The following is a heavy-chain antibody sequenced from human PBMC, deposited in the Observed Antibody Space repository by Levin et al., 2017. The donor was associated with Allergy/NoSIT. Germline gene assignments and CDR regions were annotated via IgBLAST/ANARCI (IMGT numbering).Heavy chain of an antibody. V-gene: IGHV3-48*03. CDR3: ARQLGNFWSGYNYFDY. J-gene: IGHJ4*02. CDR2: ISSSGSTI. D-gene: IGHD3-3*01. CDR1: GFTFSSYE. Sequence: PGGSLRLSCAASGFTFSSYEMNWVRQAPGKGLEWVSYISSSGSTIYYADSVKGRFTISRDNAKNSLYLQMNSLRAEDTAVYYRARQLGNFWSGYNYFDYWGQGTLVTVSS.